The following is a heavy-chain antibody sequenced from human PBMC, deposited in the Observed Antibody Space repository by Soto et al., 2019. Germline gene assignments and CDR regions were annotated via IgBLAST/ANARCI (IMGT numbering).Heavy chain of an antibody. Sequence: EVQLLGSGGGLVQPGGSLRLSCAASGFTFSSYARSWVRQAPGKGLEWVSAISGSGGSTYYADSVKGRFTISRDNSKNTLYLQMISLRAEDTAVYYCAKDSGSGWYEGWFDPWGRGTLVTVSS. V-gene: IGHV3-23*01. D-gene: IGHD6-19*01. CDR2: ISGSGGST. J-gene: IGHJ5*02. CDR3: AKDSGSGWYEGWFDP. CDR1: GFTFSSYA.